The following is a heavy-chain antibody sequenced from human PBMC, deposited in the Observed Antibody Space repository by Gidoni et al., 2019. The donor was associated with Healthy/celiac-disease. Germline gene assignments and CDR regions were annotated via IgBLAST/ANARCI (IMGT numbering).Heavy chain of an antibody. CDR2: ISSSSSYI. J-gene: IGHJ4*02. D-gene: IGHD3-22*01. CDR3: ARTYYYDSSGSAADY. Sequence: APGKGLEWVSSISSSSSYIYYADSVKGRFTISRDNAKNSLYLQMNSLRAEDTAVYYCARTYYYDSSGSAADYWGQGTLVTVSS. V-gene: IGHV3-21*01.